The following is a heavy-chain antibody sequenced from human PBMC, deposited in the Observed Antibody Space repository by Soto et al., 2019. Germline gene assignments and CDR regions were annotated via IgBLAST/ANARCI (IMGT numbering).Heavy chain of an antibody. CDR3: ARSRNSAVADSFDF. D-gene: IGHD3-10*01. V-gene: IGHV3-30*04. J-gene: IGHJ4*02. Sequence: LRLSCAGSGFTFSRYAIHWVRQAPGKGLEWVAVISRDGKNKYYVDSVKGRFTISRDDSQNTLYLQMNSLRREDTAVYYCARSRNSAVADSFDFWGQGTLVTVSS. CDR1: GFTFSRYA. CDR2: ISRDGKNK.